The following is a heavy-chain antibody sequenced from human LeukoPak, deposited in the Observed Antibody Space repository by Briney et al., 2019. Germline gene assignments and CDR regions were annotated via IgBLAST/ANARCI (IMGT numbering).Heavy chain of an antibody. J-gene: IGHJ4*02. Sequence: GGCLRLSCATSGFTLSSYGIHCVRQAPSKGMEWVAVVSKDGRNEYYADSVQGRFSISRDNPKNTVYLQMNSLRAEDTAVYYCARDSASTPLDYWGQGTLVTVRS. CDR3: ARDSASTPLDY. V-gene: IGHV3-33*01. CDR1: GFTLSSYG. CDR2: VSKDGRNE. D-gene: IGHD1-26*01.